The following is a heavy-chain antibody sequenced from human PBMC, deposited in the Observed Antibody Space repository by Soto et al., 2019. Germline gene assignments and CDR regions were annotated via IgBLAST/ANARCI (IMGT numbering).Heavy chain of an antibody. V-gene: IGHV3-23*01. CDR1: GFTFGRFA. J-gene: IGHJ4*02. CDR3: AKELDMPGRGPDS. CDR2: INNNAVRT. D-gene: IGHD2-2*01. Sequence: EIQVLESGGGLVQPGWSLRLSCKGSGFTFGRFAMAWVRQAPGKGLEWVSTINNNAVRTYYADSVKGRFTISRDNSQNIVYLQMHSLRVEDTAIYHCAKELDMPGRGPDSWGPGTLFTVSS.